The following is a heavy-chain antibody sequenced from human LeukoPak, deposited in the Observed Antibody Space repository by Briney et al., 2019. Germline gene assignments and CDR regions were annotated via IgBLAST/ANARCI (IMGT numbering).Heavy chain of an antibody. Sequence: ASVKVSCKASGGTFSSYAISWVRQAPGQGLEWMGRIIPILGIANYAQKFQGRVTITADKSTSTAYMELSSLRSEDTAVYYCARGRTMDPTGYDAFDIWGQGTMVTVSS. J-gene: IGHJ3*02. CDR1: GGTFSSYA. D-gene: IGHD3-10*01. CDR2: IIPILGIA. V-gene: IGHV1-69*04. CDR3: ARGRTMDPTGYDAFDI.